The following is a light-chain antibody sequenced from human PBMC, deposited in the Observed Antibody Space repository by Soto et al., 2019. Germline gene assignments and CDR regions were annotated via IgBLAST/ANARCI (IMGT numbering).Light chain of an antibody. CDR3: QHHSNWLRT. CDR1: QSVSSSS. Sequence: EIVMTQSPATLSVSPGERATLSCRASQSVSSSSLAWYQQKRGQAPRLLISETSNRATGIPGRFSGSGSGTDVTLTISSLEPEDFAVYYCQHHSNWLRTFGGGTKVDIK. V-gene: IGKV3D-20*02. CDR2: ETS. J-gene: IGKJ4*01.